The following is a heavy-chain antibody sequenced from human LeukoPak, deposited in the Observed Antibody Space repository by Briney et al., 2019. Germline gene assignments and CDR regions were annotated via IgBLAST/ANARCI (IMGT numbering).Heavy chain of an antibody. D-gene: IGHD2-15*01. V-gene: IGHV3-43*01. J-gene: IGHJ5*02. CDR3: AKEDGDIYCSGGSCHNWFDP. CDR2: ISWDGGST. Sequence: GGSLRPSCAASGFTFDDYTMHWVRQAPGKGLEWVSLISWDGGSTYYADSVKGRFTISRDNSKNSLYLQMNSLRTEDTALYYCAKEDGDIYCSGGSCHNWFDPWGQGTLVTVSS. CDR1: GFTFDDYT.